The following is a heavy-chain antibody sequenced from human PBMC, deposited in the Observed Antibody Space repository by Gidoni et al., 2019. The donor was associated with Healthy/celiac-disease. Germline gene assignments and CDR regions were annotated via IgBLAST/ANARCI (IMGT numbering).Heavy chain of an antibody. J-gene: IGHJ4*02. CDR2: IWYDGSNK. CDR1: GFTFSSHG. Sequence: QVQLVESGGGVVQPGRSLRLSCAASGFTFSSHGMHWVRQAPGMGLEWVAVIWYDGSNKYYADSVKGRFTISRDKSKNTLYLQMNSLRAEDTAVYYCARDGNYYDSSGYYPMYYFDYWGQGTLVTVSS. CDR3: ARDGNYYDSSGYYPMYYFDY. V-gene: IGHV3-33*01. D-gene: IGHD3-22*01.